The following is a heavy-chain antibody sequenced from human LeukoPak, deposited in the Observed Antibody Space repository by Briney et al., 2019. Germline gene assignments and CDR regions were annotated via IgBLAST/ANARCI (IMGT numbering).Heavy chain of an antibody. CDR3: ASDVVTQGYYFDY. V-gene: IGHV1-69*13. Sequence: SVKVSCKASGYTFTSYGISWVRQAPGQGLEWMGGIIPIFGTANYAQKFQGRVTITADESTSTAYMELSSLRSEDTAVYYCASDVVTQGYYFDYWGQGTLVTASS. J-gene: IGHJ4*02. CDR2: IIPIFGTA. CDR1: GYTFTSYG. D-gene: IGHD4-23*01.